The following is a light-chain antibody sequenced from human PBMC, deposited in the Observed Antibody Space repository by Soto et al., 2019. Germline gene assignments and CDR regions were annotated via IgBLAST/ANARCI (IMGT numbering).Light chain of an antibody. Sequence: EIVMTQSPATLSVSPGERATLSCRASQSVSSNLAWYQQKPGKAPRLLIYGASTLATGIPARFSGSRSGTEFTLTISSLQSEDFAVYYCQQYNNWPRTFGQGTKVEIK. CDR3: QQYNNWPRT. V-gene: IGKV3-15*01. CDR1: QSVSSN. J-gene: IGKJ1*01. CDR2: GAS.